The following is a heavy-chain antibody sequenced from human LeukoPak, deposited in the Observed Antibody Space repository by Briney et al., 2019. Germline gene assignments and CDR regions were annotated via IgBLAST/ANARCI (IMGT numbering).Heavy chain of an antibody. V-gene: IGHV3-7*01. J-gene: IGHJ4*02. CDR1: GFTFSSYW. CDR3: ARTYYYDSSGYAPFDY. D-gene: IGHD3-22*01. CDR2: IKQDGSEK. Sequence: PGGSLRLSCAASGFTFSSYWMSWVRQAPGKGLEWVANIKQDGSEKYYVGSVKGRFTISRDNAKNSLYLQMNSLRAEDTAVYYCARTYYYDSSGYAPFDYWGQGTLVTVSS.